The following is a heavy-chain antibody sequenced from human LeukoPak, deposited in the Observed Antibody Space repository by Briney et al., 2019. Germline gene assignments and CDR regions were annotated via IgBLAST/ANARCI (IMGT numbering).Heavy chain of an antibody. CDR3: TRDFGRSSYYFDF. V-gene: IGHV3-23*01. J-gene: IGHJ4*02. D-gene: IGHD3-3*01. Sequence: TGGSLRLSCAASGFTFSSHGMNWVRQAPGKGLEWVSTVSGGGGTTYYADSVKGRFTISRDNSKNSLFLQMNRLRVEDTAVYYCTRDFGRSSYYFDFWGQGTLVTVSS. CDR2: VSGGGGTT. CDR1: GFTFSSHG.